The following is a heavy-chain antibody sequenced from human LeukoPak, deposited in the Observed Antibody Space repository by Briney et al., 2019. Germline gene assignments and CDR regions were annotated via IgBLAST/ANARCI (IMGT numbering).Heavy chain of an antibody. J-gene: IGHJ4*02. CDR2: ISAYNGNT. CDR1: GYTFTSYG. V-gene: IGHV1-18*01. CDR3: AREAVTACFDY. D-gene: IGHD4-17*01. Sequence: GASVKVSCEASGYTFTSYGINWVRQAPGQGLEWMGWISAYNGNTNYAQKLQGRVTMTTDTSTSTAYMELRSLRSDDTAVYYRAREAVTACFDYWGQGTLVTVSS.